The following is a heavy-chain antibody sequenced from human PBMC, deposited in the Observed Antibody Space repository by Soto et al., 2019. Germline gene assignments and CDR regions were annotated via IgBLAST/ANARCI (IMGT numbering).Heavy chain of an antibody. CDR1: GFTFRTFG. D-gene: IGHD3-3*01. CDR2: ISNDAKND. CDR3: AKDYDDTGFAH. J-gene: IGHJ4*02. V-gene: IGHV3-30*18. Sequence: PGGSLRLSCAASGFTFRTFGMHWVRQAPGMGLEWVASISNDAKNDYYTDSVRGRFTISRDNSRDALYLEMSSLRVEDTARYYCAKDYDDTGFAHWGQGILVTVS.